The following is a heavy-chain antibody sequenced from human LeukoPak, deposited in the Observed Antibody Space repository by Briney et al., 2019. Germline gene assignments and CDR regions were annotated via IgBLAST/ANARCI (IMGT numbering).Heavy chain of an antibody. Sequence: SETLSLTCTVSGGSISSSSYYWGWIRQPPGKGLEWIGSIYYSGSTYYNPSLKSRVTISVDTSKNQFSLKLSSVTAADTAVYYYARTSGSYRHFGYWGQGTLVTVSS. J-gene: IGHJ4*02. CDR3: ARTSGSYRHFGY. D-gene: IGHD1-26*01. V-gene: IGHV4-39*01. CDR1: GGSISSSSYY. CDR2: IYYSGST.